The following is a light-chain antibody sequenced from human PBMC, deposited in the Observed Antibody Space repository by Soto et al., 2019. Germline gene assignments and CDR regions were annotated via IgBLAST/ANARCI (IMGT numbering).Light chain of an antibody. V-gene: IGKV3-15*01. CDR3: QQYNNWPPWT. Sequence: EIVMTQSPATVSVSAGERATLSCRASQSVSSNLVWYQQKPGQAPRLLIYGASTRATGIPARFSGSGSGTEFTLTISSLQSEDSAVYYCQQYNNWPPWTFGQGTKVEIK. CDR1: QSVSSN. CDR2: GAS. J-gene: IGKJ1*01.